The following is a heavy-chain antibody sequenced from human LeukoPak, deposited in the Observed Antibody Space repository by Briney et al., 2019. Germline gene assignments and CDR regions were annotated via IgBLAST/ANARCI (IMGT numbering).Heavy chain of an antibody. CDR1: GFTFSSYA. CDR2: ISGSGGST. Sequence: GGSLRLSCAASGFTFSSYAMSWVRQAPGKGLEWVSAISGSGGSTCYADSVKGRFTISRDNSKNTLYLQMNSLRAEDTAVYYCAKGPYSSSWWTFDYWGQGTLVTVSS. CDR3: AKGPYSSSWWTFDY. D-gene: IGHD6-13*01. V-gene: IGHV3-23*01. J-gene: IGHJ4*02.